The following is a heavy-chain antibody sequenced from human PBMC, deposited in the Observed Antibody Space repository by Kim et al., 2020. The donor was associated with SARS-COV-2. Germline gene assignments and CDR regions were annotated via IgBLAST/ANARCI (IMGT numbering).Heavy chain of an antibody. Sequence: GESLKISCKGSGYSFTSYWIGWVRQMPGKGLEWMGIIYPGDSDTRYSPSFQGQVTISADKSISTAYLQWSSLKASDTAMYYCARQRGLPLRGLGNWFDPWGQGTLVTVSS. CDR1: GYSFTSYW. CDR2: IYPGDSDT. V-gene: IGHV5-51*01. D-gene: IGHD3-16*01. J-gene: IGHJ5*02. CDR3: ARQRGLPLRGLGNWFDP.